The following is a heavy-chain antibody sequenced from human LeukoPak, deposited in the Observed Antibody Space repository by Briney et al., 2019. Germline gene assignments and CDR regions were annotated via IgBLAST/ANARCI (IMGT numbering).Heavy chain of an antibody. D-gene: IGHD2-2*01. J-gene: IGHJ4*02. CDR1: GGSISSGGSY. CDR3: ARASGCPSSSCYSGYFDC. Sequence: SETLSLTCSVSGGSISSGGSYWSWIRQHPGKGLEWIGYIFYRGNSYYNPSLKSRVTISIDTPKSQFSLRLSSVTAADTAVYYCARASGCPSSSCYSGYFDCWGQGTLVTVSS. CDR2: IFYRGNS. V-gene: IGHV4-31*03.